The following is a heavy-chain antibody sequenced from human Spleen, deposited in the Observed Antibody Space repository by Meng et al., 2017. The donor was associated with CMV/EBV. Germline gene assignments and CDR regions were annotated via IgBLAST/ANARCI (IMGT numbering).Heavy chain of an antibody. V-gene: IGHV1-58*01. D-gene: IGHD3-22*01. CDR2: IAVGSGNT. CDR1: GFTFISSA. J-gene: IGHJ5*02. CDR3: AAIRTYYFDSSGYFFSWFDP. Sequence: SVKVSCKTSGFTFISSAVQWVRQARGQRLEWIGWIAVGSGNTNYAQKFQERVTITTDMSTSTAYMELSSLRSEDTAVYYCAAIRTYYFDSSGYFFSWFDPWGQGTLVTVS.